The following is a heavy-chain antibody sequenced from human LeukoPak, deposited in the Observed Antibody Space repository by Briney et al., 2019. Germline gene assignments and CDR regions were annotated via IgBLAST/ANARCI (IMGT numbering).Heavy chain of an antibody. D-gene: IGHD5-12*01. Sequence: PGGSLRLSCAASGFTFSSYWMSWVRQAPGKGLEWVANIKQDGSEKYYVDSVKGRFTISRDNAKNSLYLQMNSLRAEDTAVYYCARGYATTSPDYFDYWGQGTLVTVSS. CDR2: IKQDGSEK. J-gene: IGHJ4*02. CDR3: ARGYATTSPDYFDY. V-gene: IGHV3-7*01. CDR1: GFTFSSYW.